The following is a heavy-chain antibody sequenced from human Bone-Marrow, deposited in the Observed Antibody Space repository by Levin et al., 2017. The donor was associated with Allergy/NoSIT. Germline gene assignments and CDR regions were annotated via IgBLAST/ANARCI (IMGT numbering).Heavy chain of an antibody. CDR3: ARDRRTVLRFLEWSVYGMDV. V-gene: IGHV4-39*07. CDR1: GGSISSSSYY. D-gene: IGHD3-3*01. Sequence: PSETLSLTCTVSGGSISSSSYYWGWIRQPPGKGLEWIGSIYYSGSTYYNPSLKSRVTISVDTSKNQFSLKLSSVTAADTAVYYCARDRRTVLRFLEWSVYGMDVWGQGTTVTVSS. J-gene: IGHJ6*02. CDR2: IYYSGST.